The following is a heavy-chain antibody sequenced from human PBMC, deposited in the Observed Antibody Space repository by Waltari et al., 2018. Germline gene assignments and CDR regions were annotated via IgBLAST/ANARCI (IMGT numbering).Heavy chain of an antibody. D-gene: IGHD2-21*02. CDR3: ARGGNSHGAFDI. Sequence: QVQRVQPGAAVPKPGSSLKVSSKASVSTFSGSAISWVRQAPGQGLAWMGGIIPIFGTANYAQNFQGRVTITADKSTSTAYMELSSLRSEDTAVYYCARGGNSHGAFDIWGQGTMVTVSS. V-gene: IGHV1-69*06. CDR2: IIPIFGTA. CDR1: VSTFSGSA. J-gene: IGHJ3*02.